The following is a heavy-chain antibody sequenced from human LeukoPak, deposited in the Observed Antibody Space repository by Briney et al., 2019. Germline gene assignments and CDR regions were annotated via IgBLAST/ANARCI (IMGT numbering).Heavy chain of an antibody. Sequence: RSETLSLTCSVSGGSISNYYWSWIRQPPGKGLEWIGYIYYSGTTNYNPSLKSRVTISVDTSKNQFSLKLSSVTAADTAVYYCARAKEGGSGSYWDAYYYYYYMDVWGKGTTVTISS. CDR3: ARAKEGGSGSYWDAYYYYYYMDV. CDR1: GGSISNYY. CDR2: IYYSGTT. D-gene: IGHD3-10*01. V-gene: IGHV4-59*01. J-gene: IGHJ6*03.